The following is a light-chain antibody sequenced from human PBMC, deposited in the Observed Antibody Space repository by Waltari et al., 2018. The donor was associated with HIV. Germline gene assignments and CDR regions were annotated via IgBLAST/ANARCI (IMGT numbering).Light chain of an antibody. CDR2: GNT. CDR3: VAWDDSLGGHVV. J-gene: IGLJ2*01. Sequence: QSVLTQQTSASGTPGQRVTISCSGRNSKIGSHPVNWYQQLPGTAPKLLIYGNTQRPSGVPDRFSGSKSGTSASLAISGLRSDDEADYYCVAWDDSLGGHVVIGGGTKLTVL. V-gene: IGLV1-47*02. CDR1: NSKIGSHP.